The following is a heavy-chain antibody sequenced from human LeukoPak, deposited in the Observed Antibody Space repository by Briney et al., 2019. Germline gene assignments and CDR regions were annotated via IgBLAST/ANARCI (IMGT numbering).Heavy chain of an antibody. CDR2: ISYDGSNK. Sequence: GGSLRLSCAASGFTFSSYTLHWVRQAPGKGLEWVAVISYDGSNKYYAESVKGRFTISRDNAKNSLYLQMNSLRAEDTAVYYCARGGYSYGLSDYWGQGTLVTVSS. D-gene: IGHD5-18*01. CDR1: GFTFSSYT. J-gene: IGHJ4*02. CDR3: ARGGYSYGLSDY. V-gene: IGHV3-30-3*01.